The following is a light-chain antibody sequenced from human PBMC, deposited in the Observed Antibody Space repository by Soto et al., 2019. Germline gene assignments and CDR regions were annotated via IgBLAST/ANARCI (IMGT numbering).Light chain of an antibody. CDR1: QGIGNF. CDR3: QQTNTFPLT. J-gene: IGKJ4*01. V-gene: IGKV1-12*01. CDR2: SGT. Sequence: DIQMTQSPSYVSASVGDRVTITCRASQGIGNFLAWYQQRPGKAPTLLIFSGTALHTGVPSRFIGSGSGTDFTLTINSLQPEDFATYICQQTNTFPLTFGGGTKVEIK.